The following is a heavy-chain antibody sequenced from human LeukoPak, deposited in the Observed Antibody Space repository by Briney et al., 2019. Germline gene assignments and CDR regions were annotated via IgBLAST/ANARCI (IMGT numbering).Heavy chain of an antibody. V-gene: IGHV3-33*01. CDR2: IRYDGSNT. Sequence: GGSLRLSCAASGFAFSSFGMHWVRQAPGKGLGSVAAIRYDGSNTYYADSVRGRFTISRDNSKNTLYLEMSSLRAEDTAVYYCARWSGAASSGYFLDYWGQGTLVTVST. CDR3: ARWSGAASSGYFLDY. D-gene: IGHD3-22*01. J-gene: IGHJ4*02. CDR1: GFAFSSFG.